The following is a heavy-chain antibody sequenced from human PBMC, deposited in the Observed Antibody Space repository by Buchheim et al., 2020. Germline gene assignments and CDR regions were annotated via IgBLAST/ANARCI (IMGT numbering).Heavy chain of an antibody. V-gene: IGHV3-48*03. Sequence: EVQLVESGGGLAQPGGSLRLSCAASGFTFSSYEMNWVRQAPGKGLEWVSYISSSGSSTNHADSVKGRFTIARDNAKNSLYLPMNSLRAEDTAVYYCAGSTTYDYFLNSWGQGTL. CDR3: AGSTTYDYFLNS. D-gene: IGHD3-16*01. J-gene: IGHJ4*02. CDR1: GFTFSSYE. CDR2: ISSSGSST.